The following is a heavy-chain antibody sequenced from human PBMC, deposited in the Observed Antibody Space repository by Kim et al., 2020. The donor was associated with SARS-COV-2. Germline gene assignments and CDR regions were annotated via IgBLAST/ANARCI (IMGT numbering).Heavy chain of an antibody. V-gene: IGHV6-1*01. D-gene: IGHD3-10*01. CDR1: GDSVSSNSAA. CDR3: ARGPRDYLSPSSWFDP. CDR2: TYYRSKWYN. Sequence: SQTLSLTCAISGDSVSSNSAAWNWIRPSPSRGLEWLGRTYYRSKWYNDYAVSVKSRITINPDTSKNQFSLQLNSVTPEDTAVYYCARGPRDYLSPSSWFDPWGQGTLVTVSS. J-gene: IGHJ5*02.